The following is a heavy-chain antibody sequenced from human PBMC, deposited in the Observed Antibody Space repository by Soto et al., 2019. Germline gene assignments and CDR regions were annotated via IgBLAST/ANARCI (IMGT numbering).Heavy chain of an antibody. J-gene: IGHJ4*02. CDR3: AKVVVSVTGFDN. V-gene: IGHV3-23*01. CDR2: IGATGATT. Sequence: EVQLLESGGGLIQPGGSLRLSCAASRFTFSNYAMSWVRQAPGKGLEWVSYIGATGATTYYADSVKGRFTISRDNSKNTLYLQMNSLRAEDTAVYYCAKVVVSVTGFDNWGQGTLVTVSS. CDR1: RFTFSNYA. D-gene: IGHD4-17*01.